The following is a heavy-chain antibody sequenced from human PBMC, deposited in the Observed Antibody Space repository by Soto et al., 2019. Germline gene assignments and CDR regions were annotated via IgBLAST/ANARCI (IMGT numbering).Heavy chain of an antibody. Sequence: QVQLQESGPGLVKPSQTLSLTCTVSGGSISSGGYYWSWIRQHPGKGLEWIGYIYYSGSTYYNPSLKSRVTISVDTSKNQVSMKLSSVTAADTAVYYCAREGSIVGATDADYWGPGTLVTVSS. J-gene: IGHJ4*02. CDR2: IYYSGST. D-gene: IGHD1-26*01. CDR1: GGSISSGGYY. V-gene: IGHV4-31*03. CDR3: AREGSIVGATDADY.